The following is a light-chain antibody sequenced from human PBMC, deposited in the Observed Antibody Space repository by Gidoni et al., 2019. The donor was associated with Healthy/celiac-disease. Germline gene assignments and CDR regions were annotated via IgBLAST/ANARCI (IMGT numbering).Light chain of an antibody. CDR1: QSVSSN. J-gene: IGKJ1*01. V-gene: IGKV3-15*01. CDR2: GAS. CDR3: QQDNNWPPWT. Sequence: EIVMTQSPATLSVSPGERATLSCRASQSVSSNLAWYQQKTGQAPRLLIYGASTRANGIPARFSGSGSGTEFTLTISSLQSEDFAVYYCQQDNNWPPWTFGQGTKVEIK.